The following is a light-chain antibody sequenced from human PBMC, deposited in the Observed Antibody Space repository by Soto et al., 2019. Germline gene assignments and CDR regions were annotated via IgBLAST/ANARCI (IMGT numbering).Light chain of an antibody. J-gene: IGKJ1*01. Sequence: EIVMTQSPATLSVSPGERVILSCRASQSIYDKLAWYQQKPGQTPRLLIYDASTRATGISGSFSGSGSGTDFTLTISRLEPEDFAVYYCQQYGSSPPPFGQGTKVDIK. CDR1: QSIYDK. V-gene: IGKV3-20*01. CDR2: DAS. CDR3: QQYGSSPPP.